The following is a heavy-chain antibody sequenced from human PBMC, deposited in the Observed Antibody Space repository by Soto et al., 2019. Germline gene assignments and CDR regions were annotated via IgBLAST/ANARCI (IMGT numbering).Heavy chain of an antibody. CDR1: GFTFKNAS. CDR3: TTDGATIFFDP. Sequence: QLVESGGGLVKPGRSLRLSCAASGFTFKNASMSWVRQSPGKGLEWVGRIKTKADAGTTDYAAPVKGRFTISRDDSKNTLYLQMNSLKNEDTALYFCTTDGATIFFDPRGQGTLVTVSS. J-gene: IGHJ5*02. CDR2: IKTKADAGTT. V-gene: IGHV3-15*01. D-gene: IGHD3-10*02.